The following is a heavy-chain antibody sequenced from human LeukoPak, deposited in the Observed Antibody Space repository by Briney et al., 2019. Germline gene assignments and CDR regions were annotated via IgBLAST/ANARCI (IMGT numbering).Heavy chain of an antibody. V-gene: IGHV4-39*07. CDR2: IYYSGST. Sequence: PSETLSLTCTVSGRSISSSSYYWAWIRQPPGKGLEWIGSIYYSGSTYYNPSLKSRVTISVDTSKNQFSLKLSSVTAADTAVYYCAREMAIVVVPAALPWYFDYWGQGTLVTVSS. D-gene: IGHD2-2*03. J-gene: IGHJ4*02. CDR1: GRSISSSSYY. CDR3: AREMAIVVVPAALPWYFDY.